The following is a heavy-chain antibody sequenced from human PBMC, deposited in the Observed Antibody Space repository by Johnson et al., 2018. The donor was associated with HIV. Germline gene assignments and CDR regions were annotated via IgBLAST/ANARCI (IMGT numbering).Heavy chain of an antibody. Sequence: QMLLVESGGGVVQPGKSLRLSCAASGFIFSNYPMHWVRQAPGKGLEWVAVISYDGSNKYYVDSLKGRFTISRDNAKNSLYLQMNSLRAEDTAVYYCATFGGGSFHAFDIWGQGTMVTVSS. CDR3: ATFGGGSFHAFDI. CDR1: GFIFSNYP. J-gene: IGHJ3*02. V-gene: IGHV3-30*03. CDR2: ISYDGSNK. D-gene: IGHD1-26*01.